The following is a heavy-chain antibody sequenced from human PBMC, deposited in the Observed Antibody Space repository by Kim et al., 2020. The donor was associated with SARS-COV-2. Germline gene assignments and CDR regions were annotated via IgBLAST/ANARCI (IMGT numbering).Heavy chain of an antibody. CDR3: ARDQGGSSWYGYDY. D-gene: IGHD6-13*01. CDR1: GGSISSYY. V-gene: IGHV4-59*01. J-gene: IGHJ4*02. Sequence: SETLSLTCTVSGGSISSYYWSWIRQPPGKGLEWIGYIYYSGSTNYNPSLKSRVTISVDTSKNQFSLKLSSVTAVDTAVYYCARDQGGSSWYGYDYWGQGTLVTVSS. CDR2: IYYSGST.